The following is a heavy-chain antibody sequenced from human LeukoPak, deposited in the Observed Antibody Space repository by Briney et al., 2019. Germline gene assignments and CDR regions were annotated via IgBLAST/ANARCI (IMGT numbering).Heavy chain of an antibody. CDR2: IWYDGSNN. Sequence: GRSLRLSCAASGFTFSSYGMHWVRQAPGKGLEWVAVIWYDGSNNYYADSVKGRFTISRDNSKNTLYLQMNSLRAEDTAVYYCAREPPPRSTSCYKCFQHWGQGTLVTVSS. D-gene: IGHD2-2*02. V-gene: IGHV3-33*01. J-gene: IGHJ1*01. CDR1: GFTFSSYG. CDR3: AREPPPRSTSCYKCFQH.